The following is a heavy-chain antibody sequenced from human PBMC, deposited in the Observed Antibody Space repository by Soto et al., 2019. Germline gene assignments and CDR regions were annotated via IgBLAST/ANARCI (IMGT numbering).Heavy chain of an antibody. CDR2: VSGSVGST. D-gene: IGHD6-13*01. Sequence: EVQLLESGGGLVQPGGSLRLSCAASGFTFSNYAVTWVRQAPGKGLEWVSTVSGSVGSTYYADSLKGRFTISRDNYKNTLYMQTTSLRAEDTAVYYGAKVQGSSWNAIAYLRQGTLVTVAS. CDR1: GFTFSNYA. V-gene: IGHV3-23*01. J-gene: IGHJ4*02. CDR3: AKVQGSSWNAIAY.